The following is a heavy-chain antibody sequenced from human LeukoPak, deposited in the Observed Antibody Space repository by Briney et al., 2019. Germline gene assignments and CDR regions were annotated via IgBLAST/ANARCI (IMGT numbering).Heavy chain of an antibody. J-gene: IGHJ3*02. D-gene: IGHD2-8*01. CDR1: VGFFSGYH. V-gene: IGHV4-34*01. Sequence: SETLSLTCAVYVGFFSGYHWTWIRQPPGKGLEWIGEINHSGSTNCNPSLKSRVTISVDTSKNQFSLNLSSLTAADTAVYYCARGRGVLMAYAFDIWGQGRRVTVSS. CDR3: ARGRGVLMAYAFDI. CDR2: INHSGST.